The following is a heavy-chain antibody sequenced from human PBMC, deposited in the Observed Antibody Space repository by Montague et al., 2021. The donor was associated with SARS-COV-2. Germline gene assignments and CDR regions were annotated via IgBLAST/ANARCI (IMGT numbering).Heavy chain of an antibody. D-gene: IGHD2-2*01. CDR3: TREGYQVLWSDYYYYGMDV. Sequence: SETLSLTCAVYGGSFSGYYWSWIRQPPGKGLEWIGEINHSRSTNXXPSLKSRVTISVDTSKNQFSLKLSSVTAADTAVYYCTREGYQVLWSDYYYYGMDVWGQGTTVTVSS. V-gene: IGHV4-34*01. CDR1: GGSFSGYY. J-gene: IGHJ6*02. CDR2: INHSRST.